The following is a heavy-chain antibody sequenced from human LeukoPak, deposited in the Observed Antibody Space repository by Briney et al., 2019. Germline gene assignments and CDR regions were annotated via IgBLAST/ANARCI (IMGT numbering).Heavy chain of an antibody. Sequence: ASVKVSCKASGYTFTSYGISWVRQAPGRGLEWMGWISAYNGNTNYAQKLQGRVTMTTDTSTSTVYMELRSLRSDDTAVYYCARGLFTSTDYYYYMDVWGKGTTVTVSS. CDR2: ISAYNGNT. D-gene: IGHD4-17*01. V-gene: IGHV1-18*01. CDR3: ARGLFTSTDYYYYMDV. CDR1: GYTFTSYG. J-gene: IGHJ6*03.